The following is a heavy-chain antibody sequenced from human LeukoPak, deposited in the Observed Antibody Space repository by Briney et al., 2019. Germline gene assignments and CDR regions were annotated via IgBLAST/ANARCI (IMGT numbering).Heavy chain of an antibody. CDR3: AXXXXXXXSWYSTYYYYFYMNV. CDR2: IDHTGST. CDR1: DDSITIYY. Sequence: SETLSLTCTVSDDSITIYYWTWIRQPPGKGLEWIGYIDHTGSTNYNPSLNSRVTISRDTSKNHFSLELSSVTAADTAVYFCAXXXXXXXSWYSTYYYYFYMNVWGKGTTVTVSS. V-gene: IGHV4-59*01. J-gene: IGHJ6*03. D-gene: IGHD6-13*01.